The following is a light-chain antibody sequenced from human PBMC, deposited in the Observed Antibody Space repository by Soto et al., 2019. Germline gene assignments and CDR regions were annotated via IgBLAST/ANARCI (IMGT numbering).Light chain of an antibody. V-gene: IGKV3-20*01. CDR1: RSLSSDY. Sequence: IVLMQSPDTLSLSPGERATLSCRASRSLSSDYLAWYQQKPGQAPRLLFYHASRRATGTPDRVSVSGSGTDFTLTISGLEPGDCAVYYCQQYGDSPRSFGQGTKVDSK. J-gene: IGKJ1*01. CDR3: QQYGDSPRS. CDR2: HAS.